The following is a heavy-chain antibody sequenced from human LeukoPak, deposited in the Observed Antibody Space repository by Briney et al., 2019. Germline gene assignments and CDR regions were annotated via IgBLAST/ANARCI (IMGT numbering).Heavy chain of an antibody. V-gene: IGHV4-59*01. CDR3: ARDGYSGSDAL. D-gene: IGHD5-12*01. CDR1: GGSISTYY. J-gene: IGHJ4*02. CDR2: IYHSGST. Sequence: PSETLSLTCTVSGGSISTYYWSWIRQPPGKGLEWIGYIYHSGSTNYNPSLKSRVTISVDTSQNQFHLKLSSVTAADTAVYYCARDGYSGSDALWGQGTLVTVSS.